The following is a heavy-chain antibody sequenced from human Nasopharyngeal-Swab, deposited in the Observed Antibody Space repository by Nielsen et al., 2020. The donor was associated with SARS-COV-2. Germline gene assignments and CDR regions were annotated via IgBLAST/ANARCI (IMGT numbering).Heavy chain of an antibody. D-gene: IGHD3-10*01. V-gene: IGHV1-3*01. CDR3: ATQWEGSSYYYGSGSRTRLYYYYYYMDV. CDR2: SNAGSGNT. Sequence: WGGQVPGQGLEWMGWSNAGSGNTKYSQKLQGRVSITRDTSASTDYMELSSLRSEDTAVYYWATQWEGSSYYYGSGSRTRLYYYYYYMDVWGKGTTVTVSS. J-gene: IGHJ6*03.